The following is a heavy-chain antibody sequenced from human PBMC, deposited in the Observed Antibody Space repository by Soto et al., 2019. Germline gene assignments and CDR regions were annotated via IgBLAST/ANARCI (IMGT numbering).Heavy chain of an antibody. CDR2: VYHNGLT. D-gene: IGHD2-2*01. V-gene: IGHV4-4*02. CDR1: GDSIGSNVW. J-gene: IGHJ4*02. CDR3: ARDAAMPREPETFDY. Sequence: SETLSLTCAVSGDSIGSNVWWSWVRQPPGKGLEWIGEVYHNGLTDYNPSLKGRVTMSADTSKNQFSLKVTSVTAADTAMHYCARDAAMPREPETFDYSGQAILVTVS.